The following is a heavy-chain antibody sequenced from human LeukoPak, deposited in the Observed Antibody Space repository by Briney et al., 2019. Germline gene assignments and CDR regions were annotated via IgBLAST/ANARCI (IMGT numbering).Heavy chain of an antibody. J-gene: IGHJ5*02. Sequence: SETLCLTCTVSGGSFNYKYWVWIRQPPGKGLEWIGYVYSTGGAKYNPSLKSRLTISVDASSNKFSLKLTSVTAADTAFYYCARQTYGSGSDHRVSWFDPWGQGTLVTVSS. CDR2: VYSTGGA. V-gene: IGHV4-59*08. CDR1: GGSFNYKY. D-gene: IGHD3-10*01. CDR3: ARQTYGSGSDHRVSWFDP.